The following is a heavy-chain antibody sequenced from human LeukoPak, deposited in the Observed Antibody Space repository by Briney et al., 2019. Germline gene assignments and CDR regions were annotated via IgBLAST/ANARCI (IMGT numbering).Heavy chain of an antibody. CDR2: IYTSGST. D-gene: IGHD2-2*01. CDR3: ARADVVVPAATGDDAFDI. J-gene: IGHJ3*02. CDR1: GVSVSNFY. V-gene: IGHV4-4*07. Sequence: SETLSLTCTVSGVSVSNFYWSWIRQPAGKGLEWIGRIYTSGSTNYNPSLKSRVTMSVDTSKNQLSLKLISVTAAVTAVYYCARADVVVPAATGDDAFDIWGQGTMVTVSS.